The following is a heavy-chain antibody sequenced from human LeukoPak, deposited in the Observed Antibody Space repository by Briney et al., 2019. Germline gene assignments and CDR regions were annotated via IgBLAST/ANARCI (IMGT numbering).Heavy chain of an antibody. CDR3: ASAAGPFDN. CDR2: IWFDGSIK. Sequence: GGSLRLSCAASGLIFNTYGMHWVRQAPGTGLEWVAVIWFDGSIKYYADSVKGRFTISRDNSKNTLYLQMNSLRAEDTALYYCASAAGPFDNWGQGTLVTVSS. CDR1: GLIFNTYG. D-gene: IGHD6-19*01. V-gene: IGHV3-33*01. J-gene: IGHJ4*02.